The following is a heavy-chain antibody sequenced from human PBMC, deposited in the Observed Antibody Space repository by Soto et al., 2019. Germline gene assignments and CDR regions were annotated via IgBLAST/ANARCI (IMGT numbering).Heavy chain of an antibody. D-gene: IGHD2-21*01. J-gene: IGHJ5*02. CDR3: VRLFDSGRRLAP. CDR1: GDSISSNNW. Sequence: QVQLQESGPGLVTPSGTLSLTCDVSGDSISSNNWWTWVRQPPGKGLEWIGEIHHSATTNYNPSLKSRVTMSVDQSKNHFSLKLNSVTAAAPAVYYCVRLFDSGRRLAPWGPGTLVTFSS. CDR2: IHHSATT. V-gene: IGHV4-4*02.